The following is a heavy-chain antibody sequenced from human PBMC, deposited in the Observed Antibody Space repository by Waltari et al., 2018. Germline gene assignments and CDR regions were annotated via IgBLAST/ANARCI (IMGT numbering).Heavy chain of an antibody. Sequence: QVHLQQWGAGLLKPSETPSLTCAVYGGPFSGYYWAWLRHPPGKGTAWIGESHRGGNINLNPSLTGRVIMSVDTSKNQVFRKLTSVTAADTAVYYCARAEQGGSAVVPDFQHWGQGTLVTVSS. CDR2: SHRGGNI. J-gene: IGHJ1*01. CDR3: ARAEQGGSAVVPDFQH. V-gene: IGHV4-34*01. CDR1: GGPFSGYY. D-gene: IGHD1-26*01.